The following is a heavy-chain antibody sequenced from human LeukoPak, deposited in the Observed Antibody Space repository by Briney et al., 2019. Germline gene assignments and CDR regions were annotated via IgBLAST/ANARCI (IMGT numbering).Heavy chain of an antibody. CDR1: GGSIISHQ. CDR2: IHISGST. J-gene: IGHJ4*02. D-gene: IGHD3-22*01. Sequence: PSETLSLTCTVSGGSIISHQWSWIRQPAGKGLEWIGRIHISGSTNYNPSLKSRVTISIDKSKEQFSLNLSAVTAADTAVYYCARDYYDNSGDFPFDRWGQGTLVTVS. CDR3: ARDYYDNSGDFPFDR. V-gene: IGHV4-4*07.